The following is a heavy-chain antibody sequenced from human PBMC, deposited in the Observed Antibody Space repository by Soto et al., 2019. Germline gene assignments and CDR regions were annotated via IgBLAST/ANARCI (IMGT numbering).Heavy chain of an antibody. CDR2: IRSKANSYAT. CDR1: GFTFSGSA. Sequence: EVQLVESGGGLVQPGGSLKLSCAASGFTFSGSAMHWVRRASGKGVGWVGRIRSKANSYATAYAASVKGRFTISRDDSKNAVYMQMNSQKTEDTAVYYCTRRSIDYSSSSRYYCYGMDVWGQGTTVTVSS. D-gene: IGHD6-6*01. CDR3: TRRSIDYSSSSRYYCYGMDV. V-gene: IGHV3-73*02. J-gene: IGHJ6*01.